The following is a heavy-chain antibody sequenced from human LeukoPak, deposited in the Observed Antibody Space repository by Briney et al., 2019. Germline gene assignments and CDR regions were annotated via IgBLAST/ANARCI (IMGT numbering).Heavy chain of an antibody. D-gene: IGHD1-14*01. Sequence: ASVKVSCKASGYTFTGYGISWVRQAPAQGLEWMGWISAYNGNTNYARKIQGRVTMTTDTSTSTAYMELRSLRSDDTAVYYCAREMERAGLYYYYYGMDVWGQGTTVTVSS. J-gene: IGHJ6*02. CDR1: GYTFTGYG. CDR3: AREMERAGLYYYYYGMDV. CDR2: ISAYNGNT. V-gene: IGHV1-18*01.